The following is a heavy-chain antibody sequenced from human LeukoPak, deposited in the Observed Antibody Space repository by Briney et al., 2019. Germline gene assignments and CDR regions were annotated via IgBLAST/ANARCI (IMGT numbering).Heavy chain of an antibody. CDR1: GGSISSYY. D-gene: IGHD3-9*01. J-gene: IGHJ5*02. V-gene: IGHV4-4*07. CDR3: ARDGGTSLRYFDWLSNWFDP. CDR2: IYTSGST. Sequence: SETLSLTCTVSGGSISSYYWSWIRQPAGKGLEWIGRIYTSGSTNYNPSLKSRVTMSVDTSKNQFSLKLSSVTAADTAVYYCARDGGTSLRYFDWLSNWFDPWGQGTLVTVSS.